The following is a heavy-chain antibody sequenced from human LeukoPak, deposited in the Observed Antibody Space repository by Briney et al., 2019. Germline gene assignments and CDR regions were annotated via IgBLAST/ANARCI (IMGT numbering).Heavy chain of an antibody. CDR3: ARVWGYSYGYDGDYYYYGMDV. V-gene: IGHV1-69*13. CDR2: IIPIFGTA. CDR1: GGTFSSYA. J-gene: IGHJ6*02. D-gene: IGHD5-18*01. Sequence: ASAKVSCKASGGTFSSYAISWVRQAPGQGLGWMGGIIPIFGTANYAQKFQGRVTITADESTSTAYMELSSLRSEDTAVYYCARVWGYSYGYDGDYYYYGMDVWGQGTTVTVSS.